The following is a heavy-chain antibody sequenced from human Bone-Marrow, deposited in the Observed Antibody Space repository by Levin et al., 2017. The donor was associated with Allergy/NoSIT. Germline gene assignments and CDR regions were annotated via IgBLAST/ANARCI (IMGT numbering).Heavy chain of an antibody. D-gene: IGHD3-10*01. V-gene: IGHV3-53*01. CDR1: GFTVSSNH. CDR3: AIYGSGNDYSAFDI. J-gene: IGHJ3*02. CDR2: IYSAGRG. Sequence: PGGSLRLSCAASGFTVSSNHMSWVRQAPGKGLEWVSLIYSAGRGYYADSVRGRFTISRDNSKNTLYLQLNSLRAEDTAVYYCAIYGSGNDYSAFDIWGQGTMVTVSS.